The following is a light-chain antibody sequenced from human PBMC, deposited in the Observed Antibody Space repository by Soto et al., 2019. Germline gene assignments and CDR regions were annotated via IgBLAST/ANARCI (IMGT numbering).Light chain of an antibody. V-gene: IGLV3-21*04. CDR3: QVWDSSSDPVV. CDR1: NIGSKS. Sequence: SYELTQPPSVSVAPGKTARITCGGNNIGSKSVYWYQQKPGQAPVLVIYYDSDRPSGIPERFSGSNSGNTATLTISRVEAGDEADYYCQVWDSSSDPVVFGGGTQLTVL. J-gene: IGLJ2*01. CDR2: YDS.